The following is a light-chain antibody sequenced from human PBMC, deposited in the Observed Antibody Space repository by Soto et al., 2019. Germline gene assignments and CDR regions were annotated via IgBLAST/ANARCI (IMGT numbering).Light chain of an antibody. CDR2: FDS. V-gene: IGLV3-21*01. J-gene: IGLJ3*02. Sequence: SYELTQPPSVSVAPGQTASVTCGGTNFGTKSVHWYQQKSGQAPVLVINFDSDRPSGIPARFSGSKSGDTATLTISTVEAGDEDDYYCQVWESSSDHVVFGGGTKLTVL. CDR1: NFGTKS. CDR3: QVWESSSDHVV.